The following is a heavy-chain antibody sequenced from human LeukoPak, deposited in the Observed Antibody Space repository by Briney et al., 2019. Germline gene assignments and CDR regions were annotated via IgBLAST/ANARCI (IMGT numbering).Heavy chain of an antibody. Sequence: PSETLSLTCTVSGDSINDYYWSWIRQPAGKGLEWIGRIYTSGSTNYNPSLKSRVTMSVDTSKNQFSLKLSSVTAADTAVYYCARGLSYSSSSYFDYWGEGTLFTVSS. CDR2: IYTSGST. J-gene: IGHJ4*02. CDR3: ARGLSYSSSSYFDY. V-gene: IGHV4-4*07. D-gene: IGHD6-13*01. CDR1: GDSINDYY.